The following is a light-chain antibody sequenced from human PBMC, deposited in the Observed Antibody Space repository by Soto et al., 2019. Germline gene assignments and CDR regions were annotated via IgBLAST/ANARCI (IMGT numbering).Light chain of an antibody. CDR3: QSYDSSLSVP. CDR2: GNS. CDR1: SSNIGAGYD. V-gene: IGLV1-40*01. Sequence: QLVLTQPPSVSGAPGQRVTISCTGSSSNIGAGYDVHWYQQLPGTAPKLLIYGNSNRPSGVPDRFSGSKSGTSASLAITGLQAEDEADYYCQSYDSSLSVPFGGGTKVTVL. J-gene: IGLJ2*01.